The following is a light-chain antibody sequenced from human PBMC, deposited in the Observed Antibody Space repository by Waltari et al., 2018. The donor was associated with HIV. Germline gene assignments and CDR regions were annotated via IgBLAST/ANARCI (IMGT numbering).Light chain of an antibody. CDR2: GND. J-gene: IGLJ3*02. CDR1: TSNLGANY. CDR3: ETWENSLSAGV. Sequence: QSVLTQPPSVSAAPGQKVTLSCSGRTSNLGANYVSWYQQLQGTAPKLLIYGNDKRPAGIPDRFSGSKSGTSATLDITGVQSGDGADYYCETWENSLSAGVFGGGTKLTVL. V-gene: IGLV1-51*01.